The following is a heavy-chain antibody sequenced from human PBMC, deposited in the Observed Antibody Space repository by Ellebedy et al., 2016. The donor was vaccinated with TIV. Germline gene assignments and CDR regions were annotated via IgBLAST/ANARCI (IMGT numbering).Heavy chain of an antibody. J-gene: IGHJ2*01. CDR1: GGSFSGHS. CDR3: ARGNFQDVDLDHWYFDL. D-gene: IGHD1-20*01. CDR2: INHRGST. Sequence: SETLSFTCAVYGGSFSGHSWSWIRQPPGKGLEWIGEINHRGSTSYNRSLRSRVTISIDTSKYQFSLRLSAVTAADTAVYYCARGNFQDVDLDHWYFDLWGRGTLVTVSS. V-gene: IGHV4-34*01.